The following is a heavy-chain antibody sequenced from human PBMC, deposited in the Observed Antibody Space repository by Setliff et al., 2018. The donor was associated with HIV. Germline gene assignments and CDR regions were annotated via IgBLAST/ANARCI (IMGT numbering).Heavy chain of an antibody. V-gene: IGHV3-33*01. D-gene: IGHD4-4*01. J-gene: IGHJ4*02. Sequence: LRLSCAASGFSFSQYGMHWVRQAPGKGLQWVAVMWYDGSKKYYADSVKGRFTISRDNSKNTLYLQMNSLKTEDTAVYYCATLDYNSYYYFAYWGQGTLVTVSS. CDR2: MWYDGSKK. CDR3: ATLDYNSYYYFAY. CDR1: GFSFSQYG.